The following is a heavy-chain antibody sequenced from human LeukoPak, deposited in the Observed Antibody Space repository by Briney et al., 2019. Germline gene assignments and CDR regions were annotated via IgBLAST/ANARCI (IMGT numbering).Heavy chain of an antibody. Sequence: HPGGSLRLSCAASGFRFSNYAMNWVRQAPGKGLEWVSVNIGSSGSTNYADSVKGRFTISRDNAKNTLYLQMNSLRAEDTAVYFCAKRGVVIRVILVGFHKQAYYFDSWGQGALVTVSS. J-gene: IGHJ4*02. V-gene: IGHV3-23*01. CDR1: GFRFSNYA. CDR3: AKRGVVIRVILVGFHKQAYYFDS. D-gene: IGHD3-10*01. CDR2: NIGSSGST.